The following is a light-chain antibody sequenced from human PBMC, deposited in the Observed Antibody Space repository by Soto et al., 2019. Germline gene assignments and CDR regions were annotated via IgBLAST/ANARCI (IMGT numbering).Light chain of an antibody. V-gene: IGKV3-11*01. CDR2: DAS. Sequence: DIVLTQSPGTLSLSPGDIATLSCRASQSVSNTYSAWYQQKPGQAPRLLIYDASNRATGIPARFSGSGAGTDFTLTISSLEPEDFAVYYCQQRSNWPPITCGQGTRLEIK. J-gene: IGKJ5*01. CDR1: QSVSNTY. CDR3: QQRSNWPPIT.